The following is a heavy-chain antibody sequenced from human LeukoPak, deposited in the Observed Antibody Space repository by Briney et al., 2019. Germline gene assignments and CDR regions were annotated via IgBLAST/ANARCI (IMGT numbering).Heavy chain of an antibody. CDR2: MNPNGGNT. CDR3: ARGYHYDFWSGYYKEWAYYYGMDV. D-gene: IGHD3-3*01. V-gene: IGHV1-8*01. Sequence: GASVKVSCKASGYTFTSYDIHWVRQATGQGLEWMGWMNPNGGNTGYAQKFQGRVTMTRNTSISTAYMELSSLRSEDTAVHYCARGYHYDFWSGYYKEWAYYYGMDVWGQGTTVTVSS. J-gene: IGHJ6*02. CDR1: GYTFTSYD.